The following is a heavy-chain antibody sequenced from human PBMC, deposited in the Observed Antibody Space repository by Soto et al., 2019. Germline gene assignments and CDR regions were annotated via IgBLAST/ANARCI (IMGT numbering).Heavy chain of an antibody. Sequence: EVQLVESGGGLVQPGGSLRLSCAASGFTFSSYSMNWVRQAPGKGLEWVSYISSSSSTIYYADSVKGRFTISRDNAKNSLYLQMHSRRDEETAVYYCARELIRQYCSSTSCYHYYYGMDVWGQGTTVTVSS. CDR3: ARELIRQYCSSTSCYHYYYGMDV. D-gene: IGHD2-2*01. CDR1: GFTFSSYS. V-gene: IGHV3-48*02. CDR2: ISSSSSTI. J-gene: IGHJ6*02.